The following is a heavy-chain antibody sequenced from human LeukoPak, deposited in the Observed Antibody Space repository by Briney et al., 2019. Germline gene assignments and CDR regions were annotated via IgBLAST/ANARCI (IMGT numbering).Heavy chain of an antibody. J-gene: IGHJ4*02. Sequence: ASVKVSCKASGYTFTGYYMHWVRQAPGQGLEWMGRIKPNSGGTNYAQKFQGRVTMTRDTSISTAYMELSRLRSDDTAVYYCARDSHSSGWYLIGYWGQGTLVTVSS. CDR1: GYTFTGYY. D-gene: IGHD6-19*01. CDR3: ARDSHSSGWYLIGY. CDR2: IKPNSGGT. V-gene: IGHV1-2*06.